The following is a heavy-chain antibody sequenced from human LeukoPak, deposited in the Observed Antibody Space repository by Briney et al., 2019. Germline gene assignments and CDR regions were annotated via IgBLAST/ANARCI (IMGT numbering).Heavy chain of an antibody. D-gene: IGHD3-10*01. CDR2: ISSSGSTI. CDR1: GFTFRTSG. J-gene: IGHJ4*02. Sequence: GGSLRLSCAASGFTFRTSGMSWVRQAPGKGLEWVSYISSSGSTIYYADSVKGRFTISRDYSKNTLYLQMNSLRAEDTAVYYCAKDLVGSPYYGSGSPFDYWGQGALVTVSS. V-gene: IGHV3-48*01. CDR3: AKDLVGSPYYGSGSPFDY.